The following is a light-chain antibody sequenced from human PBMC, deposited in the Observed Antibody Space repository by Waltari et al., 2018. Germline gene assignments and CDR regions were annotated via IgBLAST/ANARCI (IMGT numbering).Light chain of an antibody. Sequence: DIQMTQSPPPLSASVGARVTLTCRASQSISSWLAWYQQKPGKAPKLLIYKASSLESGVPSRFSGSGSGTEFTLTISSLQPDDFATYYCQQYNSYSSLTFGGGTKVEIK. CDR3: QQYNSYSSLT. CDR2: KAS. CDR1: QSISSW. V-gene: IGKV1-5*03. J-gene: IGKJ4*01.